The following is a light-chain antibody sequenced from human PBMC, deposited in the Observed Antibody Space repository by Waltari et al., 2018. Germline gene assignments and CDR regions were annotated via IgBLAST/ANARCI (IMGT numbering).Light chain of an antibody. CDR2: KAS. CDR3: QQYNSYPWT. CDR1: QSISSL. Sequence: DIQMTQSPPTLTASVGDSVTITCRASQSISSLLVWYQQKPGKAPKVLIYKASSLESGVPSRFGGSGSGTEFTLTISSLQPDDFATYYCQQYNSYPWTFGQGTKVEIK. J-gene: IGKJ1*01. V-gene: IGKV1-5*03.